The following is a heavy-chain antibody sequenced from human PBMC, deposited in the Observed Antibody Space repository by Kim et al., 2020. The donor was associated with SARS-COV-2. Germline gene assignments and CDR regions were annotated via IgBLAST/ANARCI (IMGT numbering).Heavy chain of an antibody. CDR3: ARDQFLEYYYDSSGYYWVDY. CDR2: ISAYNGNT. V-gene: IGHV1-18*01. D-gene: IGHD3-22*01. J-gene: IGHJ4*02. Sequence: ASVKVSCKASGYTFTSYGISWVRQAPGQGLEWMGWISAYNGNTNYAQKLQGRVTMTTDTSTSTAYMELRSLRSDDTAVYYCARDQFLEYYYDSSGYYWVDYWGQGTLVTVSS. CDR1: GYTFTSYG.